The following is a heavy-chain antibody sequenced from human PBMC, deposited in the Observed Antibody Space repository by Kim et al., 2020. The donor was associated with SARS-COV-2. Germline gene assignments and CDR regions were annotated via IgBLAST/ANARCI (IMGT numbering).Heavy chain of an antibody. V-gene: IGHV5-51*01. J-gene: IGHJ4*02. D-gene: IGHD6-19*01. CDR2: IYPDDSNT. Sequence: GESLKISCKGSGDTFTSNWIGWVRQMPGKGLEWMGIIYPDDSNTRYSPSFQGQVTISADKSITTAYLQWSSLMASDSAMYYCASQKRGLEVAGSFDYWGQGTLVTVSS. CDR3: ASQKRGLEVAGSFDY. CDR1: GDTFTSNW.